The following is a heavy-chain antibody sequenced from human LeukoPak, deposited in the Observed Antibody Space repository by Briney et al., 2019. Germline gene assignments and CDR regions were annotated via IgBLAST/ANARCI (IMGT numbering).Heavy chain of an antibody. V-gene: IGHV4-34*01. Sequence: SQTLSLTCAVYGGSFSGYYWSWIRQPPGKGLEWIGEINHSGSTNYNPSLKSRVTISVDTSKNQFSLKLSSVTAADTAVYYCAMGPLGGWSDYWGQGTLVTVSS. CDR1: GGSFSGYY. D-gene: IGHD6-19*01. CDR3: AMGPLGGWSDY. CDR2: INHSGST. J-gene: IGHJ4*02.